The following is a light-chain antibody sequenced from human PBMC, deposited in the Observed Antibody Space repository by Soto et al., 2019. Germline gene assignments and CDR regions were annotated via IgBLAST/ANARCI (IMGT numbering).Light chain of an antibody. V-gene: IGKV3-15*01. CDR2: AAS. CDR3: HQYNYWPLT. Sequence: EVVLTQSPATLSVSPGERATLSCRASQSVQSSLAWFQQKPGQAPRLLIYAASTGATGIPARFSGSGSGTEFTLTISRLQSEDFAVYYCHQYNYWPLTFGQGTKVEIK. CDR1: QSVQSS. J-gene: IGKJ1*01.